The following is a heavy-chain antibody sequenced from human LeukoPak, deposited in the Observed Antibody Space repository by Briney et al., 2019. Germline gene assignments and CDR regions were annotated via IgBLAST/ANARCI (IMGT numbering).Heavy chain of an antibody. CDR2: ISGSGGST. CDR1: GFTFSSYA. Sequence: GGSLRLSCAASGFTFSSYAMSWVRQAPGKGLEWVSAISGSGGSTYYTDSVKGRFTISRDNSKNTLYLQMNSLRVEDTAVYYCAKGLGAWSFPPFFDSWGQGTLVTVSS. V-gene: IGHV3-23*01. CDR3: AKGLGAWSFPPFFDS. D-gene: IGHD6-19*01. J-gene: IGHJ4*02.